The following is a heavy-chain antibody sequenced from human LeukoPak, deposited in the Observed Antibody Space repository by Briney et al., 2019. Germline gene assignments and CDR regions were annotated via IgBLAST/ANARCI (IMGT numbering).Heavy chain of an antibody. J-gene: IGHJ5*02. CDR2: ISAYNGNT. D-gene: IGHD4-17*01. CDR1: GYTFTSYG. V-gene: IGHV1-18*01. CDR3: ARGAPDYGAYNWFDP. Sequence: ASVKVSCKASGYTFTSYGISWVRRAPGQGLEWMGWISAYNGNTNYAQKLQGRVTMTTDTSTSTAYMELRSLRSDDTAVYYCARGAPDYGAYNWFDPWGQGTLVTVSS.